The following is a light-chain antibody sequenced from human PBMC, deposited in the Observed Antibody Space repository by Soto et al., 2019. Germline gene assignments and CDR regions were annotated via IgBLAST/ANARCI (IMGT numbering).Light chain of an antibody. CDR2: DAS. V-gene: IGKV3-11*01. CDR1: QSVSSY. Sequence: EIVLIQSPATLSLSPGERATLSCRASQSVSSYLAWYQQKPGQAPRLLIYDASNRATGIPARFSGSGSGTDFTLTISSLEPEDFAVYYCQQRSNWPPGYTFGQGTKVDIK. J-gene: IGKJ2*01. CDR3: QQRSNWPPGYT.